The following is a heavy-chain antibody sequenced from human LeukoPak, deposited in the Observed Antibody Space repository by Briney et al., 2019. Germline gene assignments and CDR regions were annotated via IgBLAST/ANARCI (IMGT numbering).Heavy chain of an antibody. CDR3: ARGGAPYGSGSYYNGLDY. CDR2: MNPNSGNT. CDR1: GYTFTSYD. D-gene: IGHD3-10*01. J-gene: IGHJ4*02. V-gene: IGHV1-8*03. Sequence: ASVKVSCKASGYTFTSYDINWVRQATGQGLGLMGWMNPNSGNTGYAQKFQGRVTITRNTSISTAYMELSSLRSEDTAVYYCARGGAPYGSGSYYNGLDYWGQGTLVTVSS.